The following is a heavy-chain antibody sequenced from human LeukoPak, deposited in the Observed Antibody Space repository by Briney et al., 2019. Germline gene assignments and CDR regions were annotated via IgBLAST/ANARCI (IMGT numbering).Heavy chain of an antibody. D-gene: IGHD3-16*01. CDR1: GFTFSSYS. CDR3: AREGGGLHYFDY. Sequence: PGGSLRLSCAASGFTFSSYSMGWVRQAPGKGLEWVSYIDISSSAIYYADSVKGRFTFSRDNAKNSLYLQMNSLRAEDTAVYYCAREGGGLHYFDYWGQGTLVTVSS. CDR2: IDISSSAI. J-gene: IGHJ4*02. V-gene: IGHV3-48*01.